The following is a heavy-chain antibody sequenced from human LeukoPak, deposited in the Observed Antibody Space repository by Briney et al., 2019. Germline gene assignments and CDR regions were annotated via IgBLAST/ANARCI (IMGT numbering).Heavy chain of an antibody. CDR3: ARVVANSGSYYYYYYMDV. CDR1: GYSISSGYY. J-gene: IGHJ6*03. V-gene: IGHV4-38-2*01. CDR2: IYTSGST. Sequence: SENLSLTCAVSGYSISSGYYWGWIRQPAGKGLEWIGRIYTSGSTNYNPSLKSRVTISVDTSKNQFSLKLSSVTAADTAVYYCARVVANSGSYYYYYYMDVWGKGTTVTVSS. D-gene: IGHD1-26*01.